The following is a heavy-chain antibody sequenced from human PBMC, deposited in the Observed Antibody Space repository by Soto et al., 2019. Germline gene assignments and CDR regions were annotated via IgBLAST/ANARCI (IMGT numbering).Heavy chain of an antibody. V-gene: IGHV4-31*03. D-gene: IGHD6-13*01. CDR3: ARSFGVAAAGPFDY. J-gene: IGHJ4*02. CDR2: IYYSGST. Sequence: QVQLQESGPGLVKPSQTLSLTCTVSGGSISSGGYYCSWIRQHPGKGLEWIGYIYYSGSTYYNPSPKDRGTISVDTSKNQFSLKLSSVTAADTAVYYWARSFGVAAAGPFDYWGQGTLVTVSS. CDR1: GGSISSGGYY.